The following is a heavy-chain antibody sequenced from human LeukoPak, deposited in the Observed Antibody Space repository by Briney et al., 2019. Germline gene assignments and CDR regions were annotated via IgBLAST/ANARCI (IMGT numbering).Heavy chain of an antibody. Sequence: PGASLRLSCAASGFTFSSYAMSWVRQAPGKGLEWVSAISGSGGSTYYADSVKGRFTISRDNSKNTLYLQMNSLRAEDTAVYYCAKGGYCSGGSCYSPLYFDYWGQGNLVTVSS. V-gene: IGHV3-23*01. D-gene: IGHD2-15*01. CDR2: ISGSGGST. CDR3: AKGGYCSGGSCYSPLYFDY. J-gene: IGHJ4*02. CDR1: GFTFSSYA.